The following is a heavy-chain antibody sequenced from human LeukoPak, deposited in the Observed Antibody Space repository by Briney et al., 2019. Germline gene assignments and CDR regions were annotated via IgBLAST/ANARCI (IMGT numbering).Heavy chain of an antibody. CDR1: GYTFTSYY. D-gene: IGHD5-18*01. J-gene: IGHJ2*01. CDR3: ALVRRYGYGQSYWYFDL. V-gene: IGHV1-69*13. CDR2: IIPIFGTA. Sequence: ASVKVSCKASGYTFTSYYMHWVRQAPGQGLEWMGGIIPIFGTANYAQKFQGRVTITADESTSTAYMELSSLRSEDTAVYYCALVRRYGYGQSYWYFDLWGRGTLVTVSS.